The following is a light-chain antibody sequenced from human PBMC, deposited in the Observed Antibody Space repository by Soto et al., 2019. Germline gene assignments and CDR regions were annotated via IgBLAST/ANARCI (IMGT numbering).Light chain of an antibody. CDR1: SSNIGSNN. V-gene: IGLV1-47*01. Sequence: VLTQPPSASGTPGQRVTISCSGSSSNIGSNNVYWYQQLPGTAPQLLIYTNNQRPSGVPDRFSGSKSGTSASLAISGLRSDVVANYSWATGNDSLTVYVFGPGTKLTV. CDR2: TNN. J-gene: IGLJ1*01. CDR3: ATGNDSLTVYV.